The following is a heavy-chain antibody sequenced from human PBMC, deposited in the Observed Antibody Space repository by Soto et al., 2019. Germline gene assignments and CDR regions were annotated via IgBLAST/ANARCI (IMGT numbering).Heavy chain of an antibody. D-gene: IGHD1-1*01. V-gene: IGHV1-8*01. CDR1: GYTFTSYD. CDR2: MNPNSGNT. CDR3: ARERTGTTSMDV. Sequence: QVQLVQSGAEVKKPGASVKVSCKASGYTFTSYDINWVRQATGQGLEWMGWMNPNSGNTGYAQKFRGRVTMTRNTSISTSYMELSSLRSEDTAVYYCARERTGTTSMDVWGQGTTVTVSS. J-gene: IGHJ6*02.